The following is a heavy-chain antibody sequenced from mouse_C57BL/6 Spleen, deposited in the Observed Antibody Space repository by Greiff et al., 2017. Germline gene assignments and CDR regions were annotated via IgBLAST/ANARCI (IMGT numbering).Heavy chain of an antibody. D-gene: IGHD2-1*01. J-gene: IGHJ4*01. Sequence: QVQLQQPGAELVKPGASVKLSCKASGYTFTSYWMQWVKQRPGKGLEWIGEIDHSASYTKYNQKFKGKATLTVDTSSSTAYMQLRSLTSDDSAVYYCARRGYGNFYAMDYWGQGTSVTVAS. CDR3: ARRGYGNFYAMDY. CDR1: GYTFTSYW. CDR2: IDHSASYT. V-gene: IGHV1-50*01.